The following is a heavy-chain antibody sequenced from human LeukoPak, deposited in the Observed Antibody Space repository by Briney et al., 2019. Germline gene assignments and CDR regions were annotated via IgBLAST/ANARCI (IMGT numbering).Heavy chain of an antibody. CDR1: GGSISSGSYY. D-gene: IGHD2-15*01. CDR3: ARERVAATNGFDY. Sequence: PSETLSLTCTVSGGSISSGSYYWSWIRQPAGKGLEWIGRIYTSGSTNYNPSLKSRVTISVDTSKNQFSLKLSSVTAAGTAVYYCARERVAATNGFDYWGQGTLVTVSS. V-gene: IGHV4-61*02. J-gene: IGHJ4*02. CDR2: IYTSGST.